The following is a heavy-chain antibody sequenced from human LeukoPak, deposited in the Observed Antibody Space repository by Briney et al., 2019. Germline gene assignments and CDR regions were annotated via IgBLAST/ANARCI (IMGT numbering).Heavy chain of an antibody. CDR2: IYHSGST. D-gene: IGHD3-22*01. J-gene: IGHJ4*02. Sequence: PSETLSLTCTVSGGSISSGGYYWGWIRQPPGKGLEWIGSIYHSGSTYYNPSLKSRVTISVDTSKNQFSLKLSSVTAADTAVYYCARTYYYDSSGYRGEPFDYWGQGTLVTVSS. CDR3: ARTYYYDSSGYRGEPFDY. CDR1: GGSISSGGYY. V-gene: IGHV4-39*07.